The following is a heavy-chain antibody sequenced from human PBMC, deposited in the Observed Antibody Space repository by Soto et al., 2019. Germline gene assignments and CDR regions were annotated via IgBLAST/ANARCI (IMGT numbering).Heavy chain of an antibody. CDR3: ARDRSTASYYNY. CDR2: ISTSNDDI. J-gene: IGHJ4*02. Sequence: QVQLVQSGAEVKKPGASVKVSCKASGYIFTNFGISWVRQAPGQGLEWMGWISTSNDDINYAPKLQGRLTMTTDTSTRTAYMELWSLRSDDTAVYYCARDRSTASYYNYWGQGTLVTVSS. D-gene: IGHD1-26*01. V-gene: IGHV1-18*01. CDR1: GYIFTNFG.